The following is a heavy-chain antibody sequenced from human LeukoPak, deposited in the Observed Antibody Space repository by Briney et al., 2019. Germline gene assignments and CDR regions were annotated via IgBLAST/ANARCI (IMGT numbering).Heavy chain of an antibody. Sequence: SGTLSLTCAVSGDSITSSKWWSWVRQSPEKGLEWIGEIYHSGATNYNPSLKSRVTMSVDKSKNQLALNLSSVTAADTAVYYCASGRHSVTTHFVYWGQGTLVTVSS. CDR3: ASGRHSVTTHFVY. V-gene: IGHV4-4*02. CDR2: IYHSGAT. J-gene: IGHJ4*02. D-gene: IGHD4-17*01. CDR1: GDSITSSKW.